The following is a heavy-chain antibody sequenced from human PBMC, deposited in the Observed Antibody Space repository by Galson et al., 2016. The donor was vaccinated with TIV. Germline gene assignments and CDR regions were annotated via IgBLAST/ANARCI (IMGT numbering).Heavy chain of an antibody. CDR3: ARNVAQTGDFDD. Sequence: SVKVSCKASGYPFTNYDINWVRQTAGQGLGWLGWMHPDSGHTGYAQRFQGRVSMTRDTSISTAYMELRSLISEDTAVYYCARNVAQTGDFDDWGQGTLVTVSS. D-gene: IGHD7-27*01. CDR2: MHPDSGHT. CDR1: GYPFTNYD. V-gene: IGHV1-8*01. J-gene: IGHJ4*02.